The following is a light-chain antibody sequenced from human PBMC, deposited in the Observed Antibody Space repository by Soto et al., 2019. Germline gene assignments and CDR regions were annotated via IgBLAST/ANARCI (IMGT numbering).Light chain of an antibody. CDR1: SSDVGGYNY. V-gene: IGLV2-14*01. CDR2: DVS. CDR3: SSYTSSSTYV. Sequence: QSALNQPASVSGSPGPSITISCTGTSSDVGGYNYGSWYQQHPGKAPKLMIYDVSNRPSGVSNRFSGSKSGNTASLTISGRQAEDDAEYYCSSYTSSSTYVFGTGTKVTVL. J-gene: IGLJ1*01.